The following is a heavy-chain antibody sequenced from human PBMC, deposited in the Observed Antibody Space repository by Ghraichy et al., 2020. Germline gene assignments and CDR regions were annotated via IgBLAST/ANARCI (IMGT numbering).Heavy chain of an antibody. J-gene: IGHJ2*01. CDR2: IYYSGST. Sequence: SETLSLTCTVSGGSISSGGYYWSWIRQHPGKGMEWIGYIYYSGSTYYNPSLKSRVTISVDTSKNQFSLKLSSVTAADTAVYYCARDKAAAGLYWYFDLWGRFTLVTVSS. V-gene: IGHV4-31*03. CDR1: GGSISSGGYY. CDR3: ARDKAAAGLYWYFDL. D-gene: IGHD6-13*01.